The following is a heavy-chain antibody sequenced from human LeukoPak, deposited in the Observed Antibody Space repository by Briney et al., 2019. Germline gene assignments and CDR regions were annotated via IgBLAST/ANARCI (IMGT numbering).Heavy chain of an antibody. CDR2: ISAYNGNT. D-gene: IGHD2-2*01. J-gene: IGHJ6*03. CDR3: ARDLGYCSSTSCPYYMDV. Sequence: AASVKVSCKASGYTFTSYGISWVRQAPGQGLEWMGWISAYNGNTNYAQKLQGRVTMTTDISTSTAYMELRSLRSDDTAVYYCARDLGYCSSTSCPYYMDVWGKGTTVTVSS. CDR1: GYTFTSYG. V-gene: IGHV1-18*01.